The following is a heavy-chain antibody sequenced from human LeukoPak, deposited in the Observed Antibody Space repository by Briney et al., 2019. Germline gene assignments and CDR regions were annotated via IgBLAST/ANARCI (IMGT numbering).Heavy chain of an antibody. J-gene: IGHJ4*02. CDR1: GFTFSSYA. Sequence: RGSLRLSCAASGFTFSSYAMSWVRQAPGKGLECISGFSGSGGSTYYADSVKGRFTISRDNSKNTLYLQMNSLRAEDTAVYYCAKGTAMAPFDYWGQGTLVTVSS. CDR3: AKGTAMAPFDY. CDR2: FSGSGGST. D-gene: IGHD5-18*01. V-gene: IGHV3-23*01.